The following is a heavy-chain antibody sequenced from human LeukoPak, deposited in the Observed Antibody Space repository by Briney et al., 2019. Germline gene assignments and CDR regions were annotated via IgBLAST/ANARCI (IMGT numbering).Heavy chain of an antibody. CDR1: GDSIRAYY. D-gene: IGHD1-26*01. CDR2: VHKTGSI. Sequence: SETLSLTCTVSGDSIRAYYWSWVPEPPGKGLEWIAFVHKTGSINYNPSLKSRATISMDTSNSQFSLHVNSVTAADTAVYYCTKYGGSPANYFDSWGPGTLVTVSP. V-gene: IGHV4-59*08. CDR3: TKYGGSPANYFDS. J-gene: IGHJ4*02.